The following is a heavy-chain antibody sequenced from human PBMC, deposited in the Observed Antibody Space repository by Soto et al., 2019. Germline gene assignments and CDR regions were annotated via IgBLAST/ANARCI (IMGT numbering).Heavy chain of an antibody. J-gene: IGHJ3*01. CDR2: SWHDGRHL. CDR3: ARDWGACTPGECYSHGFDL. CDR1: GFTLDTYG. Sequence: QEQLVESGGGMVQPGGSLRLSCAVSGFTLDTYGMHWVRQAAGQGLEWVAVSWHDGRHLDYADSVRGRFTVLRDDSKNTLFLEMNGLRGDDTAVYYCARDWGACTPGECYSHGFDLWGQGTLVTVSS. V-gene: IGHV3-33*01. D-gene: IGHD2-21*01.